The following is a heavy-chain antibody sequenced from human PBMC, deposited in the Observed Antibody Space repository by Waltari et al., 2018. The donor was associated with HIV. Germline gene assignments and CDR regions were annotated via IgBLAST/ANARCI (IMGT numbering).Heavy chain of an antibody. V-gene: IGHV3-7*03. Sequence: EVQLEEFGGDLVQPGGSLRLSCAASGFAFRSYWMTWVRQAPGKGLEWVASVNQDANQQHFADSMKGRITISRDNANNSVSLQMTNLRVDDTAIYYCARVGGVACSHWGQGTLVTVSS. J-gene: IGHJ4*02. CDR3: ARVGGVACSH. CDR2: VNQDANQQ. CDR1: GFAFRSYW. D-gene: IGHD3-10*01.